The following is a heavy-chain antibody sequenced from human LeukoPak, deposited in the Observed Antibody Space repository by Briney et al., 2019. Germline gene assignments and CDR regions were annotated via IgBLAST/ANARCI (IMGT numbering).Heavy chain of an antibody. CDR3: AKVSRSKGMTTVTRDY. D-gene: IGHD4-17*01. Sequence: GGSLRLSCAASGFTFSSYAMSWVRQAPGKGLEWVSAISGSGGSTYYADSVKGRFTISRDNSKNTLYLQMNSLRAEDTAVYYCAKVSRSKGMTTVTRDYWGQGTLLTVSS. V-gene: IGHV3-23*01. CDR2: ISGSGGST. J-gene: IGHJ4*02. CDR1: GFTFSSYA.